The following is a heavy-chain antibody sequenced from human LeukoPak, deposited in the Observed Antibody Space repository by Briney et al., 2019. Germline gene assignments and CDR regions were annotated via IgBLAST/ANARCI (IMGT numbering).Heavy chain of an antibody. D-gene: IGHD3-16*02. Sequence: ASVNVSCKASGYTFTSYDINWVRQATGQGLEWMGWMNPNSGNTGYAQKFQGRVTMTRNTSISTAYMELSSLRSEDTAVYYCARGNKQGPTYIWGSYRYLFDYWGQGTLVTVSS. CDR3: ARGNKQGPTYIWGSYRYLFDY. J-gene: IGHJ4*02. V-gene: IGHV1-8*01. CDR2: MNPNSGNT. CDR1: GYTFTSYD.